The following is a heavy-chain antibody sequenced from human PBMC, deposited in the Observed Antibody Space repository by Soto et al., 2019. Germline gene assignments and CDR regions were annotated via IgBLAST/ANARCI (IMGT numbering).Heavy chain of an antibody. V-gene: IGHV3-21*01. CDR3: VGGQYYFDY. CDR1: GFTFSSHT. D-gene: IGHD3-10*01. Sequence: EVPLVESGGGLVKPGESLRLSCAASGFTFSSHTMNWVRQAPGKGLEWVSSISVSSTYIYYADSVKGRFTISRDNSKNTLYLQMNSLRPEDTALYYCVGGQYYFDYRGQGTLVIVSS. CDR2: ISVSSTYI. J-gene: IGHJ4*02.